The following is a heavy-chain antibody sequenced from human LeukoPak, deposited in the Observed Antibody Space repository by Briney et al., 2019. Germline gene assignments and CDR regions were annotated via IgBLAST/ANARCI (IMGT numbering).Heavy chain of an antibody. CDR1: GFTFSSYA. V-gene: IGHV3-23*01. Sequence: GGSLRLSCAASGFTFSSYAMTWVRQAPGKGLEWVSAITVSGGTIYYADSVKGRFTISRDNAKNSLYLQMNSLRAEDTAVYYCAELGITMIGGVWGKGTTVTISS. CDR2: ITVSGGTI. D-gene: IGHD3-10*02. CDR3: AELGITMIGGV. J-gene: IGHJ6*04.